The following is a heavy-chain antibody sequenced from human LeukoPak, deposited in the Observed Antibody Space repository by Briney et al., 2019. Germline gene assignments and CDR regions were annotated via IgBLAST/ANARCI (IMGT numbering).Heavy chain of an antibody. J-gene: IGHJ4*02. D-gene: IGHD5-18*01. CDR1: GFTFSSYE. CDR3: ARDLSGVAGYTYGRGIDY. CDR2: IKKDGSEK. V-gene: IGHV3-7*01. Sequence: GGSLRLSCAASGFTFSSYEMNWVRQAPGKGLEWVANIKKDGSEKYYVDSVKGRFTISRDNAKTSLYLQMNSLRAEDTAVYYCARDLSGVAGYTYGRGIDYWGQGTLVTVSS.